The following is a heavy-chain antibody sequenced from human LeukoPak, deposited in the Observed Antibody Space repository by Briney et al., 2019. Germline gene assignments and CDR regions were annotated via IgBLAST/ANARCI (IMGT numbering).Heavy chain of an antibody. J-gene: IGHJ4*02. Sequence: PVGSLRLSCAASGFTFSSYAMSWVRQAPGKGLEWVSAISGSGGSTYYADSVKGRFTISRDNSKNTLYLQMNSPRAEDTAVYYCAKVPLDKYGSYGSLPFRYYFDYWGQGTLVTVSS. CDR2: ISGSGGST. CDR3: AKVPLDKYGSYGSLPFRYYFDY. CDR1: GFTFSSYA. D-gene: IGHD1-26*01. V-gene: IGHV3-23*01.